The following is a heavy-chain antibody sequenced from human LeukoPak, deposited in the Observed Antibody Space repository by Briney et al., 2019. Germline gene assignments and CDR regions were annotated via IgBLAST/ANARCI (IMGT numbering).Heavy chain of an antibody. Sequence: RPGGSLRLSCAASGFTFSSYWMSWVRQAPGKGLEWVSGINWNGGRKGYADSVKGRFTISRDNGKKSLFLQMNSLRAEDTALYYCARESAVDTSITYWGQGTQVTVSS. V-gene: IGHV3-20*04. J-gene: IGHJ4*02. D-gene: IGHD5-18*01. CDR2: INWNGGRK. CDR1: GFTFSSYW. CDR3: ARESAVDTSITY.